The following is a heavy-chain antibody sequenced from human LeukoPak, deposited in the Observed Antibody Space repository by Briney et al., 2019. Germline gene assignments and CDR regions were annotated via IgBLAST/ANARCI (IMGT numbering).Heavy chain of an antibody. J-gene: IGHJ4*02. CDR1: GYTFTGYY. D-gene: IGHD2-15*01. CDR3: ARVYCSGGSCYIEARDY. V-gene: IGHV1-2*02. CDR2: INPNSGGT. Sequence: ASVKVSCKASGYTFTGYYIHWVRQAPGQGLEWMGWINPNSGGTNYAQKFQGRVTMTRDTSISTAYMGLSRLRSDDTAVYYCARVYCSGGSCYIEARDYWGQGTLVTVSS.